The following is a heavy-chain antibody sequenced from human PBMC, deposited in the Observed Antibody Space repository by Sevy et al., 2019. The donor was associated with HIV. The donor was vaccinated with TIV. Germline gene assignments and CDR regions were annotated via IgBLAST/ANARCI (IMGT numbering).Heavy chain of an antibody. D-gene: IGHD3-10*01. CDR1: GFTLSSYH. CDR3: VRETTMLPRGAFDF. Sequence: GGSLRLSCAASGFTLSSYHMHWVRQAPGKGLEWVSFISFDGTDKYYAYSVKGRFTITRDNSKNTLFLQMNSLRAEDTAFYYCVRETTMLPRGAFDFWGQGAMVTVSS. CDR2: ISFDGTDK. J-gene: IGHJ3*01. V-gene: IGHV3-30-3*01.